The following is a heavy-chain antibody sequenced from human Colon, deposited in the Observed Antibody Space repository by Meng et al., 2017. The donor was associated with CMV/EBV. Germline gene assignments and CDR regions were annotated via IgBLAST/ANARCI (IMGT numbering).Heavy chain of an antibody. CDR2: MNPNSGNT. D-gene: IGHD3-9*01. V-gene: IGHV1-8*01. J-gene: IGHJ4*02. CDR3: ARGAYYDILSGLEY. Sequence: ASVKVSCKASGYTFTSYDINWVRQATGQGLEWMGWMNPNSGNTGYAQKFQGRVTMTRNTSISTAYMELSSLRSDDTAVYYCARGAYYDILSGLEYWGQGTLVTVSS. CDR1: GYTFTSYD.